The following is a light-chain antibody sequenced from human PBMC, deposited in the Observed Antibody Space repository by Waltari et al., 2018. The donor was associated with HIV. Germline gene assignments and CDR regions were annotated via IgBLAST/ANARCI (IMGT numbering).Light chain of an antibody. J-gene: IGLJ1*01. CDR2: VVN. CDR3: SSYVRGGTYV. Sequence: QSALAQPASVSGSPGQSITIFCTGTNADIGGHDSVSGYQVVPNQAPKLLLFVVNRRPTGIAHRFSGFKSGYTASLMSSGLRPEDEANYFWSSYVRGGTYVFGSGTKV. CDR1: NADIGGHDS. V-gene: IGLV2-23*02.